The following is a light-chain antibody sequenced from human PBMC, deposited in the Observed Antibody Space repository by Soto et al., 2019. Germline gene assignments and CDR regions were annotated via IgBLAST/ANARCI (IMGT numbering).Light chain of an antibody. V-gene: IGKV1-5*03. CDR3: QQYNDYQYT. J-gene: IGKJ5*01. CDR1: QSITTW. Sequence: DIELTQSPSTLSASVGDRVTITCRASQSITTWLAWYQQKPGKAPKLLIYKATNVQTGVPSRFRGSGSGTEFSLTISSLQPEDFAIYYCQQYNDYQYTFGQGTRLE. CDR2: KAT.